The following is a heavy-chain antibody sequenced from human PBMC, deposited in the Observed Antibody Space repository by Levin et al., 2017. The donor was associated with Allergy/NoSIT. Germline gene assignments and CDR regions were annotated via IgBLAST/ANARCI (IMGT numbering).Heavy chain of an antibody. V-gene: IGHV1-24*01. D-gene: IGHD5-18*01. Sequence: PVASVKVSCKVYGYTLTELSINWVRQAPGKGLEWMGGFDPEESETIYAQKFQGRVTMTEDTFTDTAYMELSSLRSEDTAVYYCATEDTTMIMFDLWGQGTVVTVSS. CDR1: GYTLTELS. CDR2: FDPEESET. CDR3: ATEDTTMIMFDL. J-gene: IGHJ3*01.